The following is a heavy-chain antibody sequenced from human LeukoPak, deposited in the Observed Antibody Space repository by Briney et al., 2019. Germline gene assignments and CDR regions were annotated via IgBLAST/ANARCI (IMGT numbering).Heavy chain of an antibody. CDR3: TSYSGPGAFDF. V-gene: IGHV3-48*01. Sequence: PGGSLRLSCAASGFTFSTYNMNWVRQAPGKGLEWVSYISSSSSTIFYADSVKGRFTVSRDNAKNSLYLQMNSLRVEDTAVYYCTSYSGPGAFDFWGQGTMVTVPS. J-gene: IGHJ3*01. D-gene: IGHD2-15*01. CDR1: GFTFSTYN. CDR2: ISSSSSTI.